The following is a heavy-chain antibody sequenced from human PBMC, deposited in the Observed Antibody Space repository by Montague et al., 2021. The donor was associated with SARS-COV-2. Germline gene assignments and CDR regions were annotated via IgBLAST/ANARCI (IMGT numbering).Heavy chain of an antibody. V-gene: IGHV4-34*01. Sequence: SETLSLTCALSGGSFSNYYWSWIRQPPGKGLEWIGEVNQSGTTVYNPSVKSGVTISEDTSKNQFYLRLNSVTAADTAVYYCARGRRPWAVPGAGPAGRAFDSWGQGTMVTVS. D-gene: IGHD4/OR15-4a*01. CDR2: VNQSGTT. J-gene: IGHJ3*02. CDR1: GGSFSNYY. CDR3: ARGRRPWAVPGAGPAGRAFDS.